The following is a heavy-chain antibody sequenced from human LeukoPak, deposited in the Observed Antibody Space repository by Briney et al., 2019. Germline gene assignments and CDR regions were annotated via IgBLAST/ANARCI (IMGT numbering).Heavy chain of an antibody. CDR1: GFTFPNYW. D-gene: IGHD2-15*01. CDR2: IRQDGSEK. CDR3: ARVGASWELIL. Sequence: PGGSLRLSCAASGFTFPNYWMSWVRQAPGKGLEWVANIRQDGSEKFYVDSVKGRFTISRDNDKSSLYLQMNSLRGEDTAVYFCARVGASWELILWGQGTLVTVS. J-gene: IGHJ4*02. V-gene: IGHV3-7*01.